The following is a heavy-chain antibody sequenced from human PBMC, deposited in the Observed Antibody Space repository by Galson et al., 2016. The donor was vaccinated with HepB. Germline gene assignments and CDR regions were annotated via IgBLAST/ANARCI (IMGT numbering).Heavy chain of an antibody. CDR2: CNPEDGER. Sequence: SVKVSCKVSGYTLPELAIHWVRQAPGKGLEWMGGCNPEDGERISAQRFQGRLTMTEDSSTDTAFMDLSGLGSDDTAVYFCATDLSQITRAGKYYYGLDVWGKGTAVTVSP. CDR1: GYTLPELA. V-gene: IGHV1-24*01. CDR3: ATDLSQITRAGKYYYGLDV. D-gene: IGHD3-10*01. J-gene: IGHJ6*04.